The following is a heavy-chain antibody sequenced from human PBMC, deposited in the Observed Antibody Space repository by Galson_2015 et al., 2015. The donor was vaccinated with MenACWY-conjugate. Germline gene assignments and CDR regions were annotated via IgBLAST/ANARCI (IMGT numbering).Heavy chain of an antibody. D-gene: IGHD3-22*01. Sequence: SVKVSCKASGYTFTSYGISWVRQAPGQGLEWMGWISAYNGNTNYAQKLQGRVTMTRDTSTRTVYMELSSLRSEDTAVYYCARENYYYDSSGYSMYYFDYWGQGTLVTVSS. CDR1: GYTFTSYG. CDR3: ARENYYYDSSGYSMYYFDY. V-gene: IGHV1-18*01. J-gene: IGHJ4*02. CDR2: ISAYNGNT.